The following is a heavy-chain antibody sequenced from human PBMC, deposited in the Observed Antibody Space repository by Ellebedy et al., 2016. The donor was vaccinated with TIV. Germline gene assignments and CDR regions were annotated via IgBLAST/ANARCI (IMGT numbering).Heavy chain of an antibody. Sequence: ASVKVSCXASGYTFAGYYMHWVRLAPGQGLEWMGWLNPNSGATSYAQNIQDRVTMTGDTSISTAYMELSGLRSDDTAIYYCARDLTNPLQDDLWGQGTLVTVSS. D-gene: IGHD2-8*01. V-gene: IGHV1-2*02. CDR2: LNPNSGAT. J-gene: IGHJ4*02. CDR1: GYTFAGYY. CDR3: ARDLTNPLQDDL.